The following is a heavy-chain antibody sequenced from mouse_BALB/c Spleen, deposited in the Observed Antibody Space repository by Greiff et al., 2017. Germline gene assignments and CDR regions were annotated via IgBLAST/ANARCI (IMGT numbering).Heavy chain of an antibody. CDR1: GYSITSGYY. V-gene: IGHV3-6*02. CDR3: ARHYGAMDY. J-gene: IGHJ4*01. Sequence: EVQLVESGPGLVKPSQSLSLTCSVTGYSITSGYYWNWIRQFPGNKLEWMGYISYDGSNNYNPSLKNRISITRDTSKNQFFLKLNSVTTEDTATYYCARHYGAMDYWGQGTSVTVSS. CDR2: ISYDGSN. D-gene: IGHD1-1*02.